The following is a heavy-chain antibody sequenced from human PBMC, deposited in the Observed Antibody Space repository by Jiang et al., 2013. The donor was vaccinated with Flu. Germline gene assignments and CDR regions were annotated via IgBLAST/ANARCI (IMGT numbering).Heavy chain of an antibody. CDR2: ISESGVT. J-gene: IGHJ2*01. V-gene: IGHV4-34*01. CDR3: ARGKRRTVTTPRLGDL. Sequence: LLKPSETLSLTCAVYGGSFRGYFWNWIRQTPGKGLEWIGEISESGVTDYNPSLSSRVTISMGTSNNQFSLKLSSVTAADTAVYYCARGKRRTVTTPRLGDLWGRGTLVTVSS. CDR1: GGSFRGYF. D-gene: IGHD4-17*01.